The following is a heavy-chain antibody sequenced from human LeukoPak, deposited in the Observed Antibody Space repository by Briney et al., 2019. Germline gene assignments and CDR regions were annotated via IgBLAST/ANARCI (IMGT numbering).Heavy chain of an antibody. Sequence: GGSLRLSCAASEFTFSTYGMHWVRQAPGKGLEWVAVIWYDGSNKYYADSVKGRFTISRDNSKNTLYLQMNSLRAEDTAVYYCAKGITFGGVIVPFDYWGQGTLVTVSS. J-gene: IGHJ4*02. CDR3: AKGITFGGVIVPFDY. CDR2: IWYDGSNK. V-gene: IGHV3-30*02. D-gene: IGHD3-16*02. CDR1: EFTFSTYG.